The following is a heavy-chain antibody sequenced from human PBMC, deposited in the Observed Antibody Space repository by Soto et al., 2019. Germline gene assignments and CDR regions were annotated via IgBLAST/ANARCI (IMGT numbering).Heavy chain of an antibody. CDR3: AGITMIVVGEYGMDC. CDR1: GYTLTELS. J-gene: IGHJ6*01. CDR2: FDPEDAEI. V-gene: IGHV1-24*01. D-gene: IGHD3-22*01. Sequence: GASVKVSCKVSGYTLTELSMHWVRQAPGKGLEWMGGFDPEDAEIIYAQKFQGRVTMTEDTSTDTAYMELSSLRSEDTAVYYGAGITMIVVGEYGMDCWGQGTTVTVSS.